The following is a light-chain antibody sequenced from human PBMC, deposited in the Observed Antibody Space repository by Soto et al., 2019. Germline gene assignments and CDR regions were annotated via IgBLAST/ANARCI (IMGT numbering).Light chain of an antibody. CDR1: QSVSSN. J-gene: IGKJ1*01. V-gene: IGKV3-15*01. CDR2: GAS. CDR3: QQYNKWPRT. Sequence: EVVMTQSPATLSVSPGEKATLSCRASQSVSSNLAGYQQKPGQAPRLLIYGASTRATGIPARFGGSGSGTEFTLTISSLQSEDFAVYYCQQYNKWPRTFGQGTKVDIK.